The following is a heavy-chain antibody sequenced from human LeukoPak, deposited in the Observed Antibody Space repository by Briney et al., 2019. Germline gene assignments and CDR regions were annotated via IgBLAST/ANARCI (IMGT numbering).Heavy chain of an antibody. Sequence: AGTLSLTCAVYGGSFSGYYWSWIRQPPGKGLEWIGEINHSGSTKYNPSLKSRVTISVDTSKNQFSLKLSSVTAADTAVYYCARGLRYSYAPLQYWGQGTLVTVSS. V-gene: IGHV4-34*01. CDR3: ARGLRYSYAPLQY. CDR2: INHSGST. D-gene: IGHD5-18*01. J-gene: IGHJ4*02. CDR1: GGSFSGYY.